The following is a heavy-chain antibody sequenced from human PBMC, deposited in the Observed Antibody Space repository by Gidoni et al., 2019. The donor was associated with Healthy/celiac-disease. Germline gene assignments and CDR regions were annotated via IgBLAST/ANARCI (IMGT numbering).Heavy chain of an antibody. D-gene: IGHD2-2*01. Sequence: EVPLVESGGGLIQPGGSLRLSCAASGFTVSRNYMSWVRQAPGKGLGWVFVIYSGVSTYYADSVKGRFTISRDNSKNTLYLQMNSLRSEDTAVYYCARDLPRKYEDWGQGTLVTVSS. CDR3: ARDLPRKYED. J-gene: IGHJ4*02. CDR2: IYSGVST. CDR1: GFTVSRNY. V-gene: IGHV3-53*01.